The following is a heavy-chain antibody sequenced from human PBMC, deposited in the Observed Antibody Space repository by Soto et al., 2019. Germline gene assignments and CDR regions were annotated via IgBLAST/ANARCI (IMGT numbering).Heavy chain of an antibody. V-gene: IGHV4-38-2*01. D-gene: IGHD3-10*01. J-gene: IGHJ4*02. Sequence: SSETLSLTCAVSGHSISSGYYWGWIRQPPGKGLEWIGSFYHSGSTYYNPSLKSRVTISVDTSKNQFSLKLSSVTAADTAVYYCARGEYYGSGNYFDYWGQGTLVTVPQ. CDR1: GHSISSGYY. CDR3: ARGEYYGSGNYFDY. CDR2: FYHSGST.